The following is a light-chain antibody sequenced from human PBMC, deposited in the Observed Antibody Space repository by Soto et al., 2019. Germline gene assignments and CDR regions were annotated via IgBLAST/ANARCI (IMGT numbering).Light chain of an antibody. CDR1: QSISSW. J-gene: IGKJ2*01. Sequence: GDRVPITCRASQSISSWLAWYLQKPGKAPQLLIYKASNLQDGVPSRFSGSGSGTEFTLTISSLQPDDFATYYCQQYSSYSSYTFGQGTKLEIK. CDR3: QQYSSYSSYT. V-gene: IGKV1-5*03. CDR2: KAS.